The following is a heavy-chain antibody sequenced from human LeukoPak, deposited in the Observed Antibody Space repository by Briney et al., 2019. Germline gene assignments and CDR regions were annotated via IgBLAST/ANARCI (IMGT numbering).Heavy chain of an antibody. CDR3: AKGGSYDSRGYYSNPLYYSDY. Sequence: PGRSLRLSCAASGFTFDYYAMHWVRQAPGKGLEWGSGISWNSGSIVYADSVKGRFTISRDNAKNSLYLQMNSLRADDTALYYCAKGGSYDSRGYYSNPLYYSDYWGQGTLVTVSS. J-gene: IGHJ4*02. V-gene: IGHV3-9*01. CDR2: ISWNSGSI. D-gene: IGHD3-22*01. CDR1: GFTFDYYA.